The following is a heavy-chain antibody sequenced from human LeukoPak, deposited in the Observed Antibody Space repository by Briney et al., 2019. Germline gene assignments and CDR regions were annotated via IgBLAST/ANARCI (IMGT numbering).Heavy chain of an antibody. V-gene: IGHV3-7*01. CDR2: IKYDGSEK. CDR3: ASDSDDYGDY. Sequence: GSLRLSCAASGFTFSNFWMSWVRQAPGKGLEWVANIKYDGSEKHYVDSVKGRFTISRDNAKNSLYLQMDSLSAEDTAVYYCASDSDDYGDYWGQGTLVTVSS. D-gene: IGHD4/OR15-4a*01. CDR1: GFTFSNFW. J-gene: IGHJ4*02.